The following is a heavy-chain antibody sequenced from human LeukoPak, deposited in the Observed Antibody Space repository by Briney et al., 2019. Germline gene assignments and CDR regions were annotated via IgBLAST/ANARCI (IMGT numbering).Heavy chain of an antibody. J-gene: IGHJ3*02. Sequence: GGSLRLSCAASGFTVNSNYMSWVRQAPGKGLEWVSIIFSGGSTYYADSVKGRFTISRDNSKNTLYLQMNSPRAEDTAVYYCARDAERIRATDGFDIWGQGTMVTVSS. CDR1: GFTVNSNY. CDR2: IFSGGST. V-gene: IGHV3-66*01. D-gene: IGHD3-10*01. CDR3: ARDAERIRATDGFDI.